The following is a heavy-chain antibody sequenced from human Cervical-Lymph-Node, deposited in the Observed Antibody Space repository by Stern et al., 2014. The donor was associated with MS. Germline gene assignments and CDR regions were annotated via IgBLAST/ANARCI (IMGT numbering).Heavy chain of an antibody. D-gene: IGHD4-11*01. CDR1: GFPFSATW. J-gene: IGHJ3*02. Sequence: DVQLVESGGGLVQPGGSLRLSCAASGFPFSATWMTCVRQAPGKGLEWVASISDDGSAMYYVDSVKGRFTISRDNAKTSLFLQMNGLRVEDTAVYYCARDRNFGAFDMWGQGTMVTVSS. CDR2: ISDDGSAM. CDR3: ARDRNFGAFDM. V-gene: IGHV3-7*01.